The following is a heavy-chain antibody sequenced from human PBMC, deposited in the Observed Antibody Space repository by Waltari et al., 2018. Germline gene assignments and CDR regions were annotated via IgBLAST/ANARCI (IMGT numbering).Heavy chain of an antibody. J-gene: IGHJ4*02. D-gene: IGHD3-16*01. CDR2: IRSKANSYAT. Sequence: EVQLVESGGGLVQPGGSLKLSCAAPGFTLSGSAMHWVRRASGKGLEWVGRIRSKANSYATAYAASVKGRFTISRDDSKNTAYLQMNSLKTEDTAVYYCTSRPLGYWGQGTLVTVSS. CDR1: GFTLSGSA. CDR3: TSRPLGY. V-gene: IGHV3-73*01.